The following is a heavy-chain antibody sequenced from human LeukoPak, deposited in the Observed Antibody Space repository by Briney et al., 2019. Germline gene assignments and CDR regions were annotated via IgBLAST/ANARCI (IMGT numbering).Heavy chain of an antibody. J-gene: IGHJ4*02. CDR1: GFIFSSYS. V-gene: IGHV3-21*01. CDR2: ISSSSSFI. D-gene: IGHD5-18*01. CDR3: VTEVAAMVYFDY. Sequence: GGSLRLSCAASGFIFSSYSMNWVRQAPGKGLEWVSSISSSSSFIYYADSVKGRFTISRDNAKNSLFLRMNSLRAEDTAVYYCVTEVAAMVYFDYWGQGTLVTVSS.